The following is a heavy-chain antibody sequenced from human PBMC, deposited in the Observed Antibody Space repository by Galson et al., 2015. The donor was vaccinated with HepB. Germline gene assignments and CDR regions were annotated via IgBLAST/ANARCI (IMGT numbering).Heavy chain of an antibody. V-gene: IGHV3-23*01. CDR2: ISGSGGST. Sequence: SLRLSCAASGFTFSSHAMSWVRQAPGKGLEWVSAISGSGGSTYYADSVKGRFTISRDNSKNTLYLQMNSLRAEDTAVYYCAKWVNIAAAGDPGFQHWGQGTLVTVSS. CDR3: AKWVNIAAAGDPGFQH. J-gene: IGHJ1*01. CDR1: GFTFSSHA. D-gene: IGHD6-13*01.